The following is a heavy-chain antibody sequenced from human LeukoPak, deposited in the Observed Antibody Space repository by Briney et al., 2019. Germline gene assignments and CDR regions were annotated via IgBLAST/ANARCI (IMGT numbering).Heavy chain of an antibody. CDR3: ARDSATVVTPRGMDV. D-gene: IGHD4-23*01. V-gene: IGHV1-69*04. J-gene: IGHJ6*02. CDR2: IIPILCIA. Sequence: ASVKVSCKASGGTFSSYAISWVRQAPGQGLEWMGRIIPILCIANYAQKFQGRVTITADKSTSTAYMELSSLRSEDTAVYYCARDSATVVTPRGMDVWGQGTTVTVSS. CDR1: GGTFSSYA.